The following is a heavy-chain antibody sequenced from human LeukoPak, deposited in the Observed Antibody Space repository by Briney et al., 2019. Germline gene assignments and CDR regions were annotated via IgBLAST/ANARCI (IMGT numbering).Heavy chain of an antibody. CDR2: FDSVDGEA. J-gene: IGHJ4*02. CDR3: ATEGGYDFWSRCDY. V-gene: IGHV1-24*01. D-gene: IGHD3-3*01. CDR1: GYTLTEIS. Sequence: ASVKVSCKVSGYTLTEISVHWVRQAPGKGVEWMGGFDSVDGEAIYAQKFQGRVTMTDDTSTNPAYMELHSLLSEDTAVYYCATEGGYDFWSRCDYWGQGTLVTVSS.